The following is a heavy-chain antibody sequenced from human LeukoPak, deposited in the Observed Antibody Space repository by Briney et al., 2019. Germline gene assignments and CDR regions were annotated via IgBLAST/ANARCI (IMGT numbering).Heavy chain of an antibody. CDR3: ARDVMYYYDSGVSGFDP. V-gene: IGHV4-31*03. J-gene: IGHJ5*02. CDR1: GGSSSSGGYY. D-gene: IGHD3-22*01. Sequence: SETLSLTCTVSGGSSSSGGYYWRWIRQPPGKGLEWIGYIYYSGSTYYNPSLKSRVTISVDTSKNQFSLKLSSVTAADTAVYYCARDVMYYYDSGVSGFDPWGQGTLVTVSS. CDR2: IYYSGST.